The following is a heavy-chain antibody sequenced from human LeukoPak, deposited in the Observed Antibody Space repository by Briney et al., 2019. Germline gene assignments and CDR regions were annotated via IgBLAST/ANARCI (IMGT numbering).Heavy chain of an antibody. CDR2: LNWEGETT. V-gene: IGHV3-43*01. CDR3: TRDSEPRREAAAGLDH. CDR1: GFDMKGYT. Sequence: GGSLRLSCAASGFDMKGYTMHWVRQAPGKGLEWVALLNWEGETTYYSDSVKGRFIISRDISKDSLYLQMDSLITADTAFYYCTRDSEPRREAAAGLDHWGQGTLVTVSS. D-gene: IGHD6-13*01. J-gene: IGHJ4*02.